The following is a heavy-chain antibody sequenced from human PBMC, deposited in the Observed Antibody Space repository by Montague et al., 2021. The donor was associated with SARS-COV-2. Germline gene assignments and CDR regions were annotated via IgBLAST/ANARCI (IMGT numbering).Heavy chain of an antibody. CDR2: IYYIGST. CDR1: GGSISSYY. Sequence: SETLSLTCTVSGGSISSYYWSWIRQPPGKGLEWIGYIYYIGSTNYNPSLKSRVTISVDTSKNQFSLKLSSVTAADTAVYYCAGVPVLLWFGERGYWLDPWGQGTLVTVSS. V-gene: IGHV4-59*01. CDR3: AGVPVLLWFGERGYWLDP. D-gene: IGHD3-10*01. J-gene: IGHJ5*02.